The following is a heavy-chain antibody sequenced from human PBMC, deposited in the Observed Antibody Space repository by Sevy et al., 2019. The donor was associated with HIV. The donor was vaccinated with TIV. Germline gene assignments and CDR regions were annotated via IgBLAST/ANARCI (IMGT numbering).Heavy chain of an antibody. CDR1: GFTFDDYA. Sequence: GGSLRLSCAASGFTFDDYAMHWVRQAPGKGLEWVSGISWNSGSIGYADSVKGRFTISRDNAKNSLYLQMNSLRAEDTALYYCAKACGGDCYCVGSDAFDIWGQGTMVTVSS. V-gene: IGHV3-9*01. CDR2: ISWNSGSI. CDR3: AKACGGDCYCVGSDAFDI. J-gene: IGHJ3*02. D-gene: IGHD2-21*02.